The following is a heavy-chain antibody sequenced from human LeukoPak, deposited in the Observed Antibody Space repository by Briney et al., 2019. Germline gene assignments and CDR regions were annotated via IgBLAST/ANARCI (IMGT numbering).Heavy chain of an antibody. V-gene: IGHV1-69*04. D-gene: IGHD2-15*01. CDR3: ARVGYCSGGSCYSAWFDP. CDR2: IIPILGIA. CDR1: GGTFSSYA. Sequence: ASVKVSCKASGGTFSSYAISWVRQAPGRGLEWMGRIIPILGIANYAQKFQGRVTITADKSTSTAYMELSSLRSEDTAVYYCARVGYCSGGSCYSAWFDPWGQGTLVTVSS. J-gene: IGHJ5*02.